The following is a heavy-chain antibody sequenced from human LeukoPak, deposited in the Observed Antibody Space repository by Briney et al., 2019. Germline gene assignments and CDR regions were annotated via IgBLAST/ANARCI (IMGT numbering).Heavy chain of an antibody. Sequence: TGGSLRLSCAASGFTFSSYSMNWVRQAPGKGLEWVSSISSSSSYIYYADSVKGRFTISRDNAKNSLYLQMNSLRAEDTAVYYCARAPGYSSGSCMDVWGQGTTVTVSS. CDR3: ARAPGYSSGSCMDV. D-gene: IGHD6-19*01. V-gene: IGHV3-21*01. J-gene: IGHJ6*02. CDR1: GFTFSSYS. CDR2: ISSSSSYI.